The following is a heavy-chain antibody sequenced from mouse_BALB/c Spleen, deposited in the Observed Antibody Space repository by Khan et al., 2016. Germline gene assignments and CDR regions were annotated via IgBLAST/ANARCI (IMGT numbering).Heavy chain of an antibody. Sequence: EVQLQESGGGLVQPGGSMKLSCAAAGFTFSDAWMDWVRQSPEKGLEWVAEIRSKANNHATYYAESVKGRFTISRDDSKSSVYLQMDSFRADGTGIFYCRSVYFDYWGQGTTLTVSS. V-gene: IGHV6-6*01. CDR1: GFTFSDAW. J-gene: IGHJ2*01. CDR2: IRSKANNHAT. CDR3: RSVYFDY.